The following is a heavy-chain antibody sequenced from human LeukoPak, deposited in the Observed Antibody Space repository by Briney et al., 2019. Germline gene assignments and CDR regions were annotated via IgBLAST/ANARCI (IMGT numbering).Heavy chain of an antibody. CDR1: GFTFSSYG. CDR3: AKAPGGATGLSYYFDY. V-gene: IGHV3-30*18. D-gene: IGHD3-16*02. Sequence: GGSLRLSCAASGFTFSSYGMHWVRQAPGKGLGWGAVISYDGSNKYYADSVKGRFTISRDNSKNTLYLQMNSLRAEDTAVYYCAKAPGGATGLSYYFDYWGQGTLVTVSS. J-gene: IGHJ4*02. CDR2: ISYDGSNK.